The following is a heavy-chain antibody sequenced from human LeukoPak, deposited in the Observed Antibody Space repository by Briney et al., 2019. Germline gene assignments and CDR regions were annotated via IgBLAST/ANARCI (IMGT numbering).Heavy chain of an antibody. CDR2: ISYNGRRK. Sequence: GGSLRLSCVASGFSFSGYAIHWVRQAPGKGLEWVALISYNGRRKEYAASVKGRFTIDRDNSKNTVYLQMNNLRPDDTAIYFCARQEARNYYYEGLDYWGPGNLVTVSS. CDR1: GFSFSGYA. D-gene: IGHD3-22*01. J-gene: IGHJ4*02. CDR3: ARQEARNYYYEGLDY. V-gene: IGHV3-30*04.